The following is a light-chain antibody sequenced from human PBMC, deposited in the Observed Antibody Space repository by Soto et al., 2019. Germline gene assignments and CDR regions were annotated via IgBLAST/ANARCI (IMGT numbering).Light chain of an antibody. V-gene: IGKV1-27*01. CDR3: QQYTNYPWT. CDR2: ATS. CDR1: QGINHY. Sequence: DIQMTQSPSSLSASVGDRVTITCRASQGINHYLAWFQQKPGKVPKLLIYATSTLQSGVPSRISGSGSGTEFTLTISSLQPDDFATYYCQQYTNYPWTFGQGTKVDIK. J-gene: IGKJ1*01.